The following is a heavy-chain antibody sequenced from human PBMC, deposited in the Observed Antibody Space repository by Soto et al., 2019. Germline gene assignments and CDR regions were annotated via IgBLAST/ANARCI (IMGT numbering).Heavy chain of an antibody. V-gene: IGHV1-69*13. CDR1: GGTFSSYA. D-gene: IGHD2-21*02. Sequence: SVKVSCKASGGTFSSYAISWVRQAPGQGLEWMGGIIPIFGTANYAQKFQGRVTITADESTSTAYMELSSLVSEGTAVYYCARGPHCGGDCYPPAGPNWFDPWGQGTLVTVSS. CDR2: IIPIFGTA. J-gene: IGHJ5*02. CDR3: ARGPHCGGDCYPPAGPNWFDP.